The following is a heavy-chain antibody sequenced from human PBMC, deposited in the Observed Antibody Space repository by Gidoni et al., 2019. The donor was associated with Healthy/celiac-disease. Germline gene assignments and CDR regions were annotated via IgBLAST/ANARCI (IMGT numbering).Heavy chain of an antibody. CDR2: IYYSGST. CDR1: GGSISSSSYY. J-gene: IGHJ4*02. Sequence: QLQLQESGPGLVKPSETLSLTCTVSGGSISSSSYYWGWIRQPPGKGLEWIGSIYYSGSTYYNPSLKSRVTISVDTSKNQFSLKLSSVTAADTAVYYCARHGYQRTLLAARRDFDYWGQGTLVTVSS. D-gene: IGHD6-6*01. V-gene: IGHV4-39*01. CDR3: ARHGYQRTLLAARRDFDY.